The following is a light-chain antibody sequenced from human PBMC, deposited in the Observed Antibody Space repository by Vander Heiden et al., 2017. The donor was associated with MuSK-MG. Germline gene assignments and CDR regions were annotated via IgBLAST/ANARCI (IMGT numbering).Light chain of an antibody. CDR2: AAA. CDR3: QQSDSTPRT. Sequence: DIQMTQSPCSLSASAGDRVTITCRASQSVSSYLNGCQQQPGKAPQLLIYAAAGLQSGVTSRFSSSGSGTDYTLPISSLQAENFATYYCQQSDSTPRTFGQGTKVEIK. V-gene: IGKV1-39*01. CDR1: QSVSSY. J-gene: IGKJ1*01.